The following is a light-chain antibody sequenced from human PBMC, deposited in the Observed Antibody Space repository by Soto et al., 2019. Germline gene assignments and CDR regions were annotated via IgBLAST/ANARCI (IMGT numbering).Light chain of an antibody. CDR2: GAS. J-gene: IGKJ1*01. Sequence: EIVMTQSPATLSVSPGERATLSCRASQSVSSNLAGYQQKPGQAPRLLIYGASTRATGIPARFSGSVSGTAFNLTISSLQSEDVAVYYCQQYNNWPTLGQGTKVEIK. V-gene: IGKV3-15*01. CDR1: QSVSSN. CDR3: QQYNNWPT.